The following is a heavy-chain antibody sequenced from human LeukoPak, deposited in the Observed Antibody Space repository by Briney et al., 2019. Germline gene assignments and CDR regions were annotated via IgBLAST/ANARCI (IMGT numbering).Heavy chain of an antibody. CDR3: ARERVGATSNWFDP. V-gene: IGHV3-48*02. D-gene: IGHD1-26*01. Sequence: GGSLRLSCAASGFTFSDYSMNWVRQAPGKGLEWVSYISSSSSTVYYADSVKGRFTISRDNAKNSLFLQMNSLRDEDTAVYYCARERVGATSNWFDPWGQGTLVTVSS. J-gene: IGHJ5*02. CDR2: ISSSSSTV. CDR1: GFTFSDYS.